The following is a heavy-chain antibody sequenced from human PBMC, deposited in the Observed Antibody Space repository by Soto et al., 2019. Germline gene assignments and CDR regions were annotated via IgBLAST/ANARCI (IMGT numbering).Heavy chain of an antibody. J-gene: IGHJ4*02. CDR2: IYYSGST. D-gene: IGHD2-2*01. CDR1: GGSISSGGYY. Sequence: SETLSLTCTVSGGSISSGGYYWSWIRQHPGKGLEWIGYIYYSGSTYYNPSLKSRVTISVDTSKNQFSLKLSSVTAADTAVYYCARVGGYCSSTSCYEVDYWGQGTLVTVSS. CDR3: ARVGGYCSSTSCYEVDY. V-gene: IGHV4-31*03.